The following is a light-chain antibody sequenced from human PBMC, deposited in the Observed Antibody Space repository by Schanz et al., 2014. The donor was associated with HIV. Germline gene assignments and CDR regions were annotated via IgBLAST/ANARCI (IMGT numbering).Light chain of an antibody. Sequence: IQMTQSPSSLYASVGDRVTLTCRASQGIRNDLGWYQQKPGKAPKLLIYAASILHSGVPSRFSGSGSGTDFTLTISSLQPEDFAAYYCQQADSFPPTFGGGTKVEI. CDR1: QGIRND. CDR3: QQADSFPPT. J-gene: IGKJ4*01. V-gene: IGKV1-6*01. CDR2: AAS.